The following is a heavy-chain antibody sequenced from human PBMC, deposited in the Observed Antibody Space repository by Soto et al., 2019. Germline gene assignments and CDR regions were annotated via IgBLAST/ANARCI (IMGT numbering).Heavy chain of an antibody. CDR2: ISGSGAIT. CDR1: GFPFSSYA. Sequence: PGGSLRLSCGASGFPFSSYAMSWVRQAPGKGLEWVSAISGSGAITYYADSVKGRFTISRDKSRSTLYLQMNSLKTEDTAVYYCARASGRYSHFDFWGQGTLVTVSS. J-gene: IGHJ4*02. D-gene: IGHD1-26*01. CDR3: ARASGRYSHFDF. V-gene: IGHV3-23*01.